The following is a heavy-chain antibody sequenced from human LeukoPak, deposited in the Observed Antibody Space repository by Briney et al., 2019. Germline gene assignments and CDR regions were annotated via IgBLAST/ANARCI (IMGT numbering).Heavy chain of an antibody. J-gene: IGHJ4*02. CDR2: IYYSGST. D-gene: IGHD4-17*01. CDR1: GGSMRSYY. CDR3: ARMGNPATVTADY. Sequence: SETLSLTCTVSGGSMRSYYWSWIREPPGKGLEWIGYIYYSGSTIYNPSLKSRVTISLDTSKNQFSLKMNSVTAADTAVYYCARMGNPATVTADYWGQGTLVTVSS. V-gene: IGHV4-59*08.